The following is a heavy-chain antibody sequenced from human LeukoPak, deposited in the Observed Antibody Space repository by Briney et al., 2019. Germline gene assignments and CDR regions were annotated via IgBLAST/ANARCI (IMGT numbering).Heavy chain of an antibody. D-gene: IGHD6-19*01. CDR1: GFTFRSHA. V-gene: IGHV3-23*01. CDR3: ARDNSSGWNYYFDY. CDR2: IYENGGTT. Sequence: GGSLRLSCVGFGFTFRSHAMSWVRQAPEKGLEFVSGIYENGGTTYYADSVKGRFSISRDNSKNTLYLQMDSLRGEDTAVYYCARDNSSGWNYYFDYWGQGTLVTVSS. J-gene: IGHJ4*02.